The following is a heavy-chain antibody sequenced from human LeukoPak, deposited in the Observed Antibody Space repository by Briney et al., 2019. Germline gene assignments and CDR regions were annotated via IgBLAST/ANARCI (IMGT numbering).Heavy chain of an antibody. CDR1: GGTFSSYA. D-gene: IGHD6-19*01. J-gene: IGHJ4*02. CDR2: IIPIFGTA. Sequence: SVKISCKASGGTFSSYAISWVRQAPGQGLEWMGGIIPIFGTANYAQKFQGRVTITADESTSTAYMELSSLRSEDTAVYYCARSLLAVAGPMGPSYWGQGTLVTVSS. CDR3: ARSLLAVAGPMGPSY. V-gene: IGHV1-69*13.